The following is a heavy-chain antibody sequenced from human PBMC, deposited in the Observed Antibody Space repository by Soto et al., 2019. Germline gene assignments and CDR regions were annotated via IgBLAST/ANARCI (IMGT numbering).Heavy chain of an antibody. CDR1: GGTLSTFP. Sequence: QVHLVQSGAEVKKPGSSVRVSCKASGGTLSTFPISWVRQAPGQGLEWMGGIIAILRTPNYAQKFQGRFTIIVYESTSTAYMELFSLRSVDTAMYCCARDRSSEIYILSWIDAFEMWGQGTMVTVSS. CDR2: IIAILRTP. V-gene: IGHV1-69*01. J-gene: IGHJ3*02. CDR3: ARDRSSEIYILSWIDAFEM. D-gene: IGHD3-22*01.